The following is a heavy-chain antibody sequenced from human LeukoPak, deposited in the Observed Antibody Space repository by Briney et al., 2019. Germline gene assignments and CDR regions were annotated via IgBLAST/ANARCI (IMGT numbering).Heavy chain of an antibody. Sequence: PGGSLRLSCAASGFTFSSYWMHWGREGPGKGVGWVSRINIDGSSTTYADSVKGRFTISRDSAKNTLYLQMNSLRAEDTAVYYCARDIADAFDIWGQGTMVTVSS. CDR1: GFTFSSYW. D-gene: IGHD6-13*01. V-gene: IGHV3-74*01. CDR2: INIDGSST. J-gene: IGHJ3*02. CDR3: ARDIADAFDI.